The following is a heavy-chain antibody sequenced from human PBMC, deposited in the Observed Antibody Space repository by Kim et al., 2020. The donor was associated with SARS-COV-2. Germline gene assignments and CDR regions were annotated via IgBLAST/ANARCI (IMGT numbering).Heavy chain of an antibody. Sequence: EDGREEYYVDSGKGRFTISRDNARNSLYLQMNSLRAEDTAVYYCARGRGSAWGQGTTVTVSS. V-gene: IGHV3-7*04. D-gene: IGHD3-16*01. CDR2: EDGREE. CDR3: ARGRGSA. J-gene: IGHJ6*02.